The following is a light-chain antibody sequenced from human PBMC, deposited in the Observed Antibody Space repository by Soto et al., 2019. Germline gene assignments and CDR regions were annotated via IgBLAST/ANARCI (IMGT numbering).Light chain of an antibody. CDR1: QSVSSY. J-gene: IGKJ5*01. CDR2: DAS. Sequence: EIVLTQSPATLSLSPGERATLSCRASQSVSSYLAWYQQKPGQAPRLLIYDASNRATGIPARFSGSGSWTDVTLTISSLEPEDFAVYYCQQRRNWPPITFGQGTRLEIK. V-gene: IGKV3-11*01. CDR3: QQRRNWPPIT.